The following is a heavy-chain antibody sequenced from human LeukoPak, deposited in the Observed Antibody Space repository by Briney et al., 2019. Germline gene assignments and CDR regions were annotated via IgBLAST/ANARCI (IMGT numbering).Heavy chain of an antibody. J-gene: IGHJ3*02. CDR3: ARIGFCPSGICYPLAFDI. D-gene: IGHD2-8*01. V-gene: IGHV1-2*02. CDR2: INPNSGGT. CDR1: GYTFTDYY. Sequence: GASVKVSCKASGYTFTDYYIHWVRQAPGRGLEWMGWINPNSGGTNYAQRFQGRVTMTRDTSVSTAHMELSRLRTDDTAVYYCARIGFCPSGICYPLAFDIWGQGTMVIVS.